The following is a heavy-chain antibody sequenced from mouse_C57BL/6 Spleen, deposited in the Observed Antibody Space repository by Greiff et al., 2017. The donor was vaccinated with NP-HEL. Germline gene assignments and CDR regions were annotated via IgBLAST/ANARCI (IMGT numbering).Heavy chain of an antibody. CDR3: ARPQLGRRYFDY. CDR2: IDPSDSYT. D-gene: IGHD4-1*02. Sequence: VQLKQPGAELVMPGASVKLSCKASGYTFTSYWMHWVKQRPGQGLEWIGEIDPSDSYTNYNQKFKGKSTLTVDKSSSTAYMQLSSLTSEDSAVYYCARPQLGRRYFDYWGQGTTLTVSS. J-gene: IGHJ2*01. V-gene: IGHV1-69*01. CDR1: GYTFTSYW.